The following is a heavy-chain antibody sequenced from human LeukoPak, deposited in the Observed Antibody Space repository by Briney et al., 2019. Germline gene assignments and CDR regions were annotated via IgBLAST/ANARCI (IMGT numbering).Heavy chain of an antibody. D-gene: IGHD3-10*01. CDR3: ARQDNGSGLDY. V-gene: IGHV4-34*01. J-gene: IGHJ4*02. CDR2: INHSGST. Sequence: SETLSLTCAVYGGSFSGYYWSWIRQPPGKWLEWIGEINHSGSTNYNPSLKSRVTISVDTSKNQFSLKLSSVTAADTAVYYCARQDNGSGLDYWGQGTLVTVSS. CDR1: GGSFSGYY.